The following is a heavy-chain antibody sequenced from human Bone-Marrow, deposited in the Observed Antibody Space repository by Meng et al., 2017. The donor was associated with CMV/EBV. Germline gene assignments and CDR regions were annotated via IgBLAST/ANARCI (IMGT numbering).Heavy chain of an antibody. CDR3: ATLGFWGDYFDH. Sequence: ASVKVSCKASGVSFDTHGITWARQAPGQGLEWMGWISGYNGNTNYSQKFQDRVTMTTDTSSTTAHMELRSLRSDDTAVYYCATLGFWGDYFDHWGRGTLVTFSS. D-gene: IGHD3-16*01. CDR1: GVSFDTHG. CDR2: ISGYNGNT. J-gene: IGHJ4*02. V-gene: IGHV1-18*01.